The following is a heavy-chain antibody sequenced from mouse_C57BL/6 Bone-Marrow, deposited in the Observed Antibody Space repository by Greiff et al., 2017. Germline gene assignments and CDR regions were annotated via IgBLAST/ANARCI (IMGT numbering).Heavy chain of an antibody. CDR1: GYTFTDYN. Sequence: EVQLQQSGPELVKPGASVKIPCKASGYTFTDYNMDWVKQSHGKSLEWIGDINPNNGGTIYNQKFKGKATLTVDTSSSTAYMEIRSLTSEDTAVYYCARWGYSGSIFHWCSDVWGTGTTATVTS. V-gene: IGHV1-18*01. D-gene: IGHD1-1*01. J-gene: IGHJ1*03. CDR3: ARWGYSGSIFHWCSDV. CDR2: INPNNGGT.